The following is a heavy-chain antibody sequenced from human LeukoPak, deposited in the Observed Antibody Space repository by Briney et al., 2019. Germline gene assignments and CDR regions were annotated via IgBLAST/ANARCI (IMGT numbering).Heavy chain of an antibody. Sequence: GGSLRLSCAASGFNFRGAAMTWVRQAPGKGLEWVSLISFSGDNSYYADSVKGRFTISRDNSKNTLSLQMNSLRVEDTAIYYCARGSVTYSGGYFQHWGQGTLVTVSS. CDR3: ARGSVTYSGGYFQH. V-gene: IGHV3-23*01. CDR2: ISFSGDNS. CDR1: GFNFRGAA. D-gene: IGHD1-26*01. J-gene: IGHJ1*01.